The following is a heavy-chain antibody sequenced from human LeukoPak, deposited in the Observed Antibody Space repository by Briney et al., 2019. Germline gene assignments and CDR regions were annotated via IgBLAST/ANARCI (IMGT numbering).Heavy chain of an antibody. CDR3: ARQRGRITMVRGFFDY. CDR2: MYTSGST. D-gene: IGHD3-10*01. J-gene: IGHJ4*02. Sequence: SQTLSLTCTVSGGSLSSGSYYWSWIRQPAGKGLEWIGRMYTSGSTKYNPSLKSRVTISVDTSKNQFSLKLSSVTAADTAVYYCARQRGRITMVRGFFDYWGQGTLVTVSS. CDR1: GGSLSSGSYY. V-gene: IGHV4-61*02.